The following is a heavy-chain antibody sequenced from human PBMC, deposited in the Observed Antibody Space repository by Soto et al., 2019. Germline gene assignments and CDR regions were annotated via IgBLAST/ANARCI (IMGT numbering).Heavy chain of an antibody. D-gene: IGHD1-26*01. CDR2: IYWNDDK. Sequence: SGPTLVNPTQTLTLTCTFSGFSLSTSGVGVGWIRQPPGKALEWLALIYWNDDKRYSPSLKSRLTITKDTSKNQVVLTMTNMDPVDTATYYCAQDGELLYYFDYWGQGTLVTVYS. J-gene: IGHJ4*02. CDR1: GFSLSTSGVG. V-gene: IGHV2-5*01. CDR3: AQDGELLYYFDY.